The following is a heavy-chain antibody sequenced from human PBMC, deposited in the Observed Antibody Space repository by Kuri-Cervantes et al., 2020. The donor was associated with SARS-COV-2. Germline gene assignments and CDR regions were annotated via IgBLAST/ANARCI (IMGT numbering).Heavy chain of an antibody. CDR2: ISYDGSNE. CDR1: GCTFSSYA. CDR3: ARSVVAVTGTRRLDWFDP. Sequence: LSLTCAASGCTFSSYAMSWVRQAPGKGLEWVAVISYDGSNEYYADSVKGRFTLSRDNAKNSLYLQMNSLRAEDTAVYYCARSVVAVTGTRRLDWFDPWGQGTLVTVSS. D-gene: IGHD2-15*01. V-gene: IGHV3-30-3*01. J-gene: IGHJ5*02.